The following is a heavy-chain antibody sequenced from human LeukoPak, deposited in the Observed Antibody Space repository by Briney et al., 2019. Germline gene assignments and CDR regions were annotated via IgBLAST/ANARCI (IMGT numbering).Heavy chain of an antibody. CDR3: ARDRLTSSWWFHDFDL. Sequence: QPGGSLRLSCAASGFTFSSYAMHWVRQAPGKGLEWVAFIHSDGSNKHYADSVKGRFTMSRDNAKNSLYLQMNSLRAEDTAIYYCARDRLTSSWWFHDFDLWGQGTMVTVTS. J-gene: IGHJ3*01. CDR1: GFTFSSYA. D-gene: IGHD2-2*01. CDR2: IHSDGSNK. V-gene: IGHV3-30*02.